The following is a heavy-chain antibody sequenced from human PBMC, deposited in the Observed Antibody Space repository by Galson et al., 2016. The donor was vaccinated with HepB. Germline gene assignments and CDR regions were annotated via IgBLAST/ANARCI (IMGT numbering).Heavy chain of an antibody. CDR1: GFTFSTYA. CDR3: AKDSGWQEYFQH. CDR2: ISTSGGHT. D-gene: IGHD6-19*01. Sequence: SLRLSCAASGFTFSTYAMSWVRQAPGKGLEWVSAISTSGGHTYYSDSVQGRFTISRDNSKNTLYLQMNSLRTEDTAVYYCAKDSGWQEYFQHWGQGTLVTVSS. V-gene: IGHV3-23*01. J-gene: IGHJ1*01.